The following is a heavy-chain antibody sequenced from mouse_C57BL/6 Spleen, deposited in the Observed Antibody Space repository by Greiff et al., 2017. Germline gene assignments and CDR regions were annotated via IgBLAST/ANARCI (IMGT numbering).Heavy chain of an antibody. Sequence: EVKLQESGGGLVKPGGSLKLSCAASGFTFSSYAMSWVRQTPEKRLEWVATISDGGSYTYYPDNVKGRFTISRDNAKNNLYLQMSHLKSEDTAMYYCARDERWDNWYFDVWGTGTTVTVSS. CDR2: ISDGGSYT. V-gene: IGHV5-4*01. CDR1: GFTFSSYA. J-gene: IGHJ1*03. CDR3: ARDERWDNWYFDV. D-gene: IGHD3-3*01.